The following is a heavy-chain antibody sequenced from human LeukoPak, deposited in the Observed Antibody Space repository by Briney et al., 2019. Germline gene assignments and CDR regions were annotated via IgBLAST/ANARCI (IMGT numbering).Heavy chain of an antibody. CDR2: IRSKAYGGTT. V-gene: IGHV3-49*04. Sequence: GRSLRLSCTASGFTFGGYAMSWVRQAPGKGLEWVGFIRSKAYGGTTEYAASVKGRFTISRDDSKSIAYLQMNSLKTEDTAVYYCTRVELRPYYYGMDVWGQGTTVTVSS. CDR3: TRVELRPYYYGMDV. CDR1: GFTFGGYA. D-gene: IGHD1-7*01. J-gene: IGHJ6*02.